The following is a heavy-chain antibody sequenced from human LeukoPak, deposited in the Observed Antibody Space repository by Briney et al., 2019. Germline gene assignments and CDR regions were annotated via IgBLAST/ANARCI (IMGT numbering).Heavy chain of an antibody. D-gene: IGHD6-13*01. J-gene: IGHJ4*02. CDR3: ARHGHSSSWYDY. Sequence: SETLSLTCTVSGGSISSYYWSWIRQPPGEGLEWIGYIYYSGSTNYNPSLKSRVTISVDTSKNQFSLKLSSVTAADTAVYYCARHGHSSSWYDYWGQGTLVTVSS. CDR1: GGSISSYY. V-gene: IGHV4-59*08. CDR2: IYYSGST.